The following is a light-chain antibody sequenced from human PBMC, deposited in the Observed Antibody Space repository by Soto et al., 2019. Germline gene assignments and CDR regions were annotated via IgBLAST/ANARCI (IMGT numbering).Light chain of an antibody. Sequence: EIVMTQSPATQSVSPGERATLSCRASQSILKSLAWYQQKPGQAPRLLIYGASTLATGIPARFSGTGSGTEFTLTISSLQSEDFAVYYCQQYNDWPPYTFGQGTKLEI. CDR2: GAS. J-gene: IGKJ2*01. CDR3: QQYNDWPPYT. V-gene: IGKV3-15*01. CDR1: QSILKS.